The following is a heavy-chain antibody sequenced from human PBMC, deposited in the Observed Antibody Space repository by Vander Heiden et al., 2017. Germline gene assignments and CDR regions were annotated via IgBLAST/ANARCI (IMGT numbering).Heavy chain of an antibody. CDR3: ARDCSGGSCYGLGFDH. Sequence: QVQLVQSGAEVKKPGASVKVSCKASGYSFTSYGISWVRQAPGQGLEWMGWISVYKGNTRSAQKIQGRVTMTTDISTSTAYMELRSLRSDDTAIYYCARDCSGGSCYGLGFDHWGQGTLGTVSS. V-gene: IGHV1-18*01. CDR1: GYSFTSYG. CDR2: ISVYKGNT. J-gene: IGHJ4*02. D-gene: IGHD2-15*01.